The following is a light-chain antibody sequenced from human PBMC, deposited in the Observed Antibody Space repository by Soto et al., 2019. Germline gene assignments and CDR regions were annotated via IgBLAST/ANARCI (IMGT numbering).Light chain of an antibody. CDR3: QQYYSFPWT. V-gene: IGKV1-17*01. J-gene: IGKJ1*01. CDR2: AAS. Sequence: DLQMAQSPSSLSAAVGVRVTITCRASHDIRNDLGWYQQKPVKAPELLIYAASTLQSGVPSRVSGSGSGTDFTLTISCLQSEDFATYYCQQYYSFPWTFGQGTKVEIK. CDR1: HDIRND.